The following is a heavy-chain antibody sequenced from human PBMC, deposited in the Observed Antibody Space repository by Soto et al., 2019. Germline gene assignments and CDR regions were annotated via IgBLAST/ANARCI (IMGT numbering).Heavy chain of an antibody. Sequence: GGSLRLSCAASGFTSSDHNMDWVRQAPGKGLEWVGRTRSKANSYTTEYAASVRDRFTISTDDSKNSLYLQMNSLKTEDTAVYYCTRSASGTFHIWGQGTLVTVSS. J-gene: IGHJ3*02. CDR3: TRSASGTFHI. CDR2: TRSKANSYTT. CDR1: GFTSSDHN. V-gene: IGHV3-72*01.